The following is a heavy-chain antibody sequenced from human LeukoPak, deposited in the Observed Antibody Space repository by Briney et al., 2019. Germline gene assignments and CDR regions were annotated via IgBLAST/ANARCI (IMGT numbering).Heavy chain of an antibody. V-gene: IGHV1-18*01. CDR2: ISAYSGST. D-gene: IGHD4-17*01. CDR1: GYSFTVYG. CDR3: ARDYGDFVEDDAFDI. Sequence: ASVKVSCKASGYSFTVYGISWVRQAPGQGLEWMGWISAYSGSTVYAQILQGRVTLTTDAFTSTAYMELRSLTSDDTAVYYCARDYGDFVEDDAFDIWGQGTMVTVSS. J-gene: IGHJ3*02.